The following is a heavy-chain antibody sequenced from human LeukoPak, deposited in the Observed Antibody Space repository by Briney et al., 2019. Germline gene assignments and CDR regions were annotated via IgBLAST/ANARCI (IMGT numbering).Heavy chain of an antibody. Sequence: GESLKISCKGSGYSFTSYWIGWVRQLPGKGLEWMGIMYPDDSDTIYSPSFQGQVTISADKSISTAYLQWSSLKASDTAMYYCAAHRDGYNYPFDYWGQGTLITVSS. CDR3: AAHRDGYNYPFDY. J-gene: IGHJ4*02. V-gene: IGHV5-51*01. CDR1: GYSFTSYW. D-gene: IGHD5-24*01. CDR2: MYPDDSDT.